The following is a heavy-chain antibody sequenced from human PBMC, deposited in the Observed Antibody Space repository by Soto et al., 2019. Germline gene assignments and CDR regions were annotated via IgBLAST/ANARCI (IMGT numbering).Heavy chain of an antibody. J-gene: IGHJ5*02. Sequence: QVQLVESGGGVVQPGRSLRLSCAASGFTFSNYVMHWVRQAPDKGLEWVAVISYDGNNKYYADSVKGRFTISRDNSKNTLYLQMNSLRAEDTAVYYWALGGRVVTGNWFDPWGQGTLVTVSS. D-gene: IGHD2-2*01. V-gene: IGHV3-30*03. CDR1: GFTFSNYV. CDR3: ALGGRVVTGNWFDP. CDR2: ISYDGNNK.